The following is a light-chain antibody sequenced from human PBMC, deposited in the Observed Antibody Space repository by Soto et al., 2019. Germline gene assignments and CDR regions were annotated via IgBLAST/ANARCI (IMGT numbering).Light chain of an antibody. CDR2: KGT. CDR3: CSSAPESTYV. Sequence: QSVLAQPASVSGSPGQTITISCTGTSSDVGAYNSVSWYQQHSHRAPQVIIYKGTQRPSGVSTRFSGSTSGNAASLTISALQADDEADYFCCSSAPESTYVFGTGTKVTVL. CDR1: SSDVGAYNS. J-gene: IGLJ1*01. V-gene: IGLV2-23*01.